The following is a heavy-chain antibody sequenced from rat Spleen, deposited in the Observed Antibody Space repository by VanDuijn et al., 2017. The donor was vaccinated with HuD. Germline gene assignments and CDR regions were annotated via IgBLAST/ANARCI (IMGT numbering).Heavy chain of an antibody. CDR2: INTGGGNT. CDR1: GFTFSYYD. D-gene: IGHD1-12*02. V-gene: IGHV5-25*01. CDR3: ARLPYYYDGSYYYYFDY. Sequence: EVQLVESGGGLVQPGRSLKLSCEASGFTFSYYDMAWVRQAPTKGLEWIASINTGGGNTYYRDSVKGRFTISRDNTKSTLYLQMDSLRSEDTATYYCARLPYYYDGSYYYYFDYWGQGVMVTVSS. J-gene: IGHJ2*01.